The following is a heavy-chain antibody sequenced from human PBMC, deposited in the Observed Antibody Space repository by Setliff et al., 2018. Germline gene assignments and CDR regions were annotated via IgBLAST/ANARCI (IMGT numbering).Heavy chain of an antibody. D-gene: IGHD6-19*01. CDR3: AREQWLDPPGYYYMDV. CDR1: GGSISSYY. Sequence: KTSETLSLTCTVSGGSISSYYWSWIRQPAGKGLEWIGHIYIGGSANYNPSLKSRVTMSIDTSKNQFSLKLNSVTGADMAVYYCAREQWLDPPGYYYMDVWAKGTTVTVSS. J-gene: IGHJ6*03. CDR2: IYIGGSA. V-gene: IGHV4-4*07.